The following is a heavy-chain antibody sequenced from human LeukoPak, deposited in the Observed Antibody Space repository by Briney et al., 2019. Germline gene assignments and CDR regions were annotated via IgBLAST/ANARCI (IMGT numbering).Heavy chain of an antibody. CDR3: ARVGEDSSGWYADY. J-gene: IGHJ4*02. D-gene: IGHD6-19*01. V-gene: IGHV4-59*01. CDR2: IYYSGST. Sequence: SETLSLTCTVSGGSISSYYWSWIRQPPGKGLEWIGYIYYSGSTNYNPSLKSRVAISVDTSKNQFSLKLSSVTAADTAVYYCARVGEDSSGWYADYWGQGTLVTVSS. CDR1: GGSISSYY.